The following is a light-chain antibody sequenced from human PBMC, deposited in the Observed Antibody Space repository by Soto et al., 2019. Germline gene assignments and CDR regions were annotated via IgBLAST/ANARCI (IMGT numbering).Light chain of an antibody. V-gene: IGKV3-20*01. CDR2: GAS. CDR1: QRISSNY. CDR3: QQDGRSPLT. J-gene: IGKJ3*01. Sequence: EVVLTQSPVTVSLSPGDGATLSCRASQRISSNYLAWYQHKPGQAPRLLIYGASTRAAGIPDRFSGSGSGTDFTLTISSLEPEDTALYYCQQDGRSPLTFGPGTKLEIK.